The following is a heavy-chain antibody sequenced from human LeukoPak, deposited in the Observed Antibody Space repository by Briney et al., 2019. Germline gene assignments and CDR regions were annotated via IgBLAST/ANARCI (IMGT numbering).Heavy chain of an antibody. CDR3: SRDLYSYEFLTGSVYFDF. D-gene: IGHD3-9*01. J-gene: IGHJ4*02. Sequence: GWALTLSRLASLWTLSNAWMGCVRQAPAKGRDGVGRIKKQTDGWTTDYAPPVKGRFTISRDDSKNPLYLQRHSLSAEDTAVYYCSRDLYSYEFLTGSVYFDFWGQGNLVPVFS. V-gene: IGHV3-15*01. CDR1: LWTLSNAW. CDR2: IKKQTDGWTT.